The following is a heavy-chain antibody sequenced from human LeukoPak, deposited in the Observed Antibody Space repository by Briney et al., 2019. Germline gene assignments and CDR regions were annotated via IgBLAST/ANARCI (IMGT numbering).Heavy chain of an antibody. V-gene: IGHV5-51*01. CDR3: ARHSAYRSGGSCYRSDAFDI. CDR1: GYSFTSYW. J-gene: IGHJ3*02. Sequence: GESLKISCKGSGYSFTSYWIGWVRQMPGKGLEWMGIIYPGDSDTRYSPSFQGQVTISADKSISTAYLQWSSLKASDTAMYYCARHSAYRSGGSCYRSDAFDIWGQGTMVTVSS. D-gene: IGHD2-15*01. CDR2: IYPGDSDT.